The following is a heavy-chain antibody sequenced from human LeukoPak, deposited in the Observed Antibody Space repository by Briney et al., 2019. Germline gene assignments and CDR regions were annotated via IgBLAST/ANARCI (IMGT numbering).Heavy chain of an antibody. CDR3: ARAYSSSLLDY. Sequence: PGGSLRLSCAASGFTFSDYYTSWVRQAPGKGLEWIAYISNSGGTIYYADSVKGRFTISRDNAKNSLYLQMNSLRAEDSALYYCARAYSSSLLDYWGQGTLVTVSS. D-gene: IGHD6-13*01. CDR2: ISNSGGTI. V-gene: IGHV3-11*01. J-gene: IGHJ4*02. CDR1: GFTFSDYY.